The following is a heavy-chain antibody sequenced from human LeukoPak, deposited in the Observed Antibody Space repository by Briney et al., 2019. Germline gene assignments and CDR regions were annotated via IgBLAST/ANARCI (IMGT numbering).Heavy chain of an antibody. CDR2: INPNSGGT. V-gene: IGHV1-2*06. Sequence: ASVTVSCTASGYTFTGYYMHWVRQAPGQGLEWMGRINPNSGGTNYAQKFQGRVTMTRDTSISTAYMELSRLRSDDTAVYYCARDLGRSSSSWYGRDYWGQGTLVTVSS. D-gene: IGHD6-13*01. J-gene: IGHJ4*02. CDR3: ARDLGRSSSSWYGRDY. CDR1: GYTFTGYY.